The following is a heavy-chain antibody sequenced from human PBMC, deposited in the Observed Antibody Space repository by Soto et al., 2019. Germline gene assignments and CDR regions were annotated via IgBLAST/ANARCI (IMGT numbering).Heavy chain of an antibody. CDR1: LFSPRTCLLC. V-gene: IGHV2-70*01. CDR2: IACDDDK. Sequence: GPPQVGPTQTLAITCTFSLFSPRTCLLCVSWIRQPPGKALEWLSLIACDDDKNYTTSLTNRLTISKDTSQPEVVPIMTKMAPLDPATYYSPRIRDYYASNNVFASLPQGTMV. D-gene: IGHD3-22*01. CDR3: PRIRDYYASNNVFAS. J-gene: IGHJ3*02.